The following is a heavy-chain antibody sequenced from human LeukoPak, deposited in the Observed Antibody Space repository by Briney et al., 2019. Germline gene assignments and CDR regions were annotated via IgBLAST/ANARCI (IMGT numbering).Heavy chain of an antibody. CDR3: ARGGGYSYGYAFDI. Sequence: SETLSLTCTVSGGSISSGDYYWSWIRQPPGKGLEWIGYIYYSGGTNYNPSLKSRVTISIDTSKNQFSLKLSSVTAADTAVFYCARGGGYSYGYAFDIWGQGTMVTVS. J-gene: IGHJ3*02. CDR1: GGSISSGDYY. CDR2: IYYSGGT. V-gene: IGHV4-61*08. D-gene: IGHD5-18*01.